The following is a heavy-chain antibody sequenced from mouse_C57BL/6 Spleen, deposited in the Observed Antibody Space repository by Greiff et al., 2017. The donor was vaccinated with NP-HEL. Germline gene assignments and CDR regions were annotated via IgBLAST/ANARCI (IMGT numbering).Heavy chain of an antibody. CDR1: GYAFSSSW. Sequence: VKLMESGPELVKPGASVKISCKASGYAFSSSWMNWVKQRPGKGLEWIGRIYPGDGDTNYNGKFKGKATLTADKSSSTAYMQLSSLTSEDSAVYFCARSTQAGFAYWGQGTLVTVSA. V-gene: IGHV1-82*01. CDR2: IYPGDGDT. CDR3: ARSTQAGFAY. J-gene: IGHJ3*01. D-gene: IGHD3-2*02.